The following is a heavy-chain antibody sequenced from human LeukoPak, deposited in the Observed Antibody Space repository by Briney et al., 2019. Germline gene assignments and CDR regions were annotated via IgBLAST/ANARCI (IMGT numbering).Heavy chain of an antibody. V-gene: IGHV3-48*02. CDR1: GFTFSSYS. CDR3: ASVACSRTSCFGY. D-gene: IGHD2-2*01. Sequence: GGSLTLSCAASGFTFSSYSMNWVRQAPGKGLEWVSYISSSSSTIYYADSVKGRFTISRDNAKNSLYLQMNSLRDEDTAVYYCASVACSRTSCFGYWGPGTLVTVSS. J-gene: IGHJ4*02. CDR2: ISSSSSTI.